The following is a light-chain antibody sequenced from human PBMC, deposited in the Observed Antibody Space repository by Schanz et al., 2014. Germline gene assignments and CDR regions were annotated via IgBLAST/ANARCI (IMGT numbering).Light chain of an antibody. J-gene: IGKJ1*01. CDR1: QTISDY. CDR2: DAS. Sequence: DIQMTQSPSSLSASIGDRVTITCRASQTISDYLNWYEQKPGKAPKLLIYDASNLHSGVPSRFSGSGSGTDFTLTISSLQPEDFATYYCQQSYSTPRTFGQGTKVEIK. CDR3: QQSYSTPRT. V-gene: IGKV1-39*01.